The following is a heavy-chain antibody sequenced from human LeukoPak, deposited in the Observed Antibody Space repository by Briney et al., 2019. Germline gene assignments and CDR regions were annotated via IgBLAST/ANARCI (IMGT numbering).Heavy chain of an antibody. CDR3: ARMSAVAGSLGVYYFDY. Sequence: ASVKVSCKASGYTFTSYGISWVRQAPGQGLEWMGWISAYNGNTNYAQKLQGRVTMTTDTSTSTAYMELRSLRSDDTAVYYCARMSAVAGSLGVYYFDYWGQGTLVTVSS. V-gene: IGHV1-18*01. D-gene: IGHD6-19*01. CDR1: GYTFTSYG. J-gene: IGHJ4*02. CDR2: ISAYNGNT.